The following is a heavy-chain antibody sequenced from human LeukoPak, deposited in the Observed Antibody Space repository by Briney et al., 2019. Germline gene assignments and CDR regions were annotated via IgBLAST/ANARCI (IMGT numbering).Heavy chain of an antibody. J-gene: IGHJ4*02. Sequence: KASETLSLTRTVSGGSISSYSWSWIRQPPGRGLDWIGCTSYSGSANYNPSLKSRVTISVDTSKNQFSLKLSSVTAADTAVYYCARDQYDYVWGSFDYWGQGTLVTVSS. D-gene: IGHD3-16*01. V-gene: IGHV4-59*01. CDR1: GGSISSYS. CDR2: TSYSGSA. CDR3: ARDQYDYVWGSFDY.